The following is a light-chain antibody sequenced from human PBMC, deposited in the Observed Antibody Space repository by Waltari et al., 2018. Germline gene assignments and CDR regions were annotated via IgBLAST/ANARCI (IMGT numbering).Light chain of an antibody. CDR2: AAS. J-gene: IGKJ2*01. V-gene: IGKV1-39*01. CDR1: QSISSY. Sequence: DIQMTQSPSSLSASVGDRVTITCRASQSISSYLNWYQQKPGKAPKLLIYAASSLQSGVPSSFSVSGSGTDFTLTISSLQPEDFATYYCQQSYSTPRTFGQGTKLEIK. CDR3: QQSYSTPRT.